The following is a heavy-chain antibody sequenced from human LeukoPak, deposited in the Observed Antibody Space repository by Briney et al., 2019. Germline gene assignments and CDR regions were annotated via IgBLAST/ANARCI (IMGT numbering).Heavy chain of an antibody. CDR1: GGSFSGYY. V-gene: IGHV4-34*01. CDR3: ARGGYCSGGSCYATCGY. Sequence: SETLSLTCAVYGGSFSGYYWSWIRQPPGKGLEWIGEINHSGSTNYNPSLKSRVTISVDTSKNQFSLKLSSVTAADTAVYYCARGGYCSGGSCYATCGYWGQGTLVTVSS. CDR2: INHSGST. D-gene: IGHD2-15*01. J-gene: IGHJ4*02.